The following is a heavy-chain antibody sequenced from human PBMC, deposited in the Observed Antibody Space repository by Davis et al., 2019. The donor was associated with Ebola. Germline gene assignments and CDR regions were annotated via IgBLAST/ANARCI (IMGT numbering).Heavy chain of an antibody. Sequence: GESLKISCVASGFTFSNYWMAWGRQAPGKGLECVSSIGSTTNFIYYADSVKGRFTISRDNAKNSLYLQMNSLRAEDTAVYYCARDGSNSYFDYWGQGNLVTVSS. CDR1: GFTFSNYW. CDR3: ARDGSNSYFDY. D-gene: IGHD6-6*01. J-gene: IGHJ4*02. V-gene: IGHV3-21*01. CDR2: IGSTTNFI.